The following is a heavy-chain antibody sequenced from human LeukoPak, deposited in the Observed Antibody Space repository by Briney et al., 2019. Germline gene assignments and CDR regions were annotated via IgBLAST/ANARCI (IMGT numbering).Heavy chain of an antibody. J-gene: IGHJ3*02. V-gene: IGHV4-39*07. CDR2: IYYSGST. Sequence: SETLSLTCTVSGGSISSSSYYWGWIRQPPGKGLEWIGSIYYSGSTYYNPSLKSRVTISVDTSKNQFSLKLSSVTAADTAVYYCALVGATTFGAFDIWGQGTMVTVSS. D-gene: IGHD1-26*01. CDR1: GGSISSSSYY. CDR3: ALVGATTFGAFDI.